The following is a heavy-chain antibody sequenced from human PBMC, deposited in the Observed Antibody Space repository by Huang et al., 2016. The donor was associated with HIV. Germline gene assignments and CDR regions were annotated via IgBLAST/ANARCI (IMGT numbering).Heavy chain of an antibody. CDR2: IYYSGDS. J-gene: IGHJ6*03. CDR1: GGSISGSRYY. CDR3: ARGQSGPSQWLASLGNYYYYMDV. V-gene: IGHV4-39*01. Sequence: QLQLQESGPGPVKPSATLSLTRSVSGGSISGSRYYWGWIRQPPGKGLEWIGSIYYSGDSHYSPSLKSRVTISVDTSKNQFSLKLSSVTAADTAVYYCARGQSGPSQWLASLGNYYYYMDVWGKGTTVTVSS. D-gene: IGHD6-19*01.